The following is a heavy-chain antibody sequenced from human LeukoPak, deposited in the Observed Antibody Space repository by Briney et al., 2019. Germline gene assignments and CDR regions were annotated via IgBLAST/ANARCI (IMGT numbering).Heavy chain of an antibody. CDR1: GGSFSGYY. D-gene: IGHD5-12*01. CDR2: INHSGST. V-gene: IGHV4-34*01. CDR3: ARLSGYDWESFYDY. J-gene: IGHJ4*02. Sequence: SETLSLTCAVYGGSFSGYYWSWIRQPPGKGLEWIGEINHSGSTNYNPSLKSRVTISVDTSKNQFSLKLTSVTTADTAVYYCARLSGYDWESFYDYWGQGTLVTVSP.